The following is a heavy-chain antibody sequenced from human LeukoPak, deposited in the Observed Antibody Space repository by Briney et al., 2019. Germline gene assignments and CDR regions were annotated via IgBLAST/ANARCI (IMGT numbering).Heavy chain of an antibody. Sequence: ASVKVSCKASGGTFSSYAISWVRQAPGQGLEWMGGIIPIFGTANYAQKFQGRVTITTDESTSTAYMELSSLRSEDTAVYYCAIFGVVITYSWFDPWGQGTLVTVSS. V-gene: IGHV1-69*05. CDR2: IIPIFGTA. CDR3: AIFGVVITYSWFDP. J-gene: IGHJ5*02. D-gene: IGHD3-3*01. CDR1: GGTFSSYA.